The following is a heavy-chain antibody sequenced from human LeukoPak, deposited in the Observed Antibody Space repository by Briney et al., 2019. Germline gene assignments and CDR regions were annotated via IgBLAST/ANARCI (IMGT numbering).Heavy chain of an antibody. Sequence: GGSLRLSCAASGFTFSNAWMSWVRQAPGKGLEWVGRIKSKTDGGTTDYAAPVKGRFTISRDDSKNTLYQQMNSLKTEDTAVYYCTTDFGFGAFDIWGQGTMVTGSS. D-gene: IGHD3-10*01. CDR3: TTDFGFGAFDI. CDR1: GFTFSNAW. V-gene: IGHV3-15*01. J-gene: IGHJ3*02. CDR2: IKSKTDGGTT.